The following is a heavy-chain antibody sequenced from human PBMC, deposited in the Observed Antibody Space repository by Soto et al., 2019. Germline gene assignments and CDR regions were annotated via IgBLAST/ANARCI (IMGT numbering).Heavy chain of an antibody. CDR3: ARKPTTVTPSNYYYGMDV. CDR2: IIPIFGTA. J-gene: IGHJ6*02. D-gene: IGHD4-17*01. Sequence: SVKVSCKASGGTFSSYAISWVRQAPGQGLEWMGGIIPIFGTANYAQKFQGRVTITADESTSTAYMELSSLSSEDTAVYYCARKPTTVTPSNYYYGMDVWGQGTTVTVSS. V-gene: IGHV1-69*13. CDR1: GGTFSSYA.